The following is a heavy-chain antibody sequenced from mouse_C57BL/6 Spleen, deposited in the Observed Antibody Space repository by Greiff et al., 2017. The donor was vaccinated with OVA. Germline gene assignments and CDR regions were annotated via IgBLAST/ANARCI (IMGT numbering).Heavy chain of an antibody. CDR2: IYPGDGDT. CDR1: GYAFSSSW. J-gene: IGHJ2*01. Sequence: VQGVESGPELVKPGASVKISCKASGYAFSSSWMNWVKQRPGKGLEWIGRIYPGDGDTNYNGKFKGKATLTADKSSSTAYMQLSSLTSEDSAVYFCAKGYFDYWGQGTTLTVSS. CDR3: AKGYFDY. V-gene: IGHV1-82*01.